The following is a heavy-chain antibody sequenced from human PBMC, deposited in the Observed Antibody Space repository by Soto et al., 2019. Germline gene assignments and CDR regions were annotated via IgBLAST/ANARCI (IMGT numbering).Heavy chain of an antibody. V-gene: IGHV2-5*02. CDR1: GFSLTTSGVG. D-gene: IGHD3-3*01. CDR3: AHRILRTVFGLVTTTAIYFDF. CDR2: IYWDDDK. J-gene: IGHJ4*02. Sequence: QITLNESGPTVVKPAETLTLTCTFSGFSLTTSGVGVGWIRQSPGKAPEWLALIYWDDDKRYSGSLKSRLTITKDTSKNQVGLTMASVDPADTATYYCAHRILRTVFGLVTTTAIYFDFWGQGTPVVVSS.